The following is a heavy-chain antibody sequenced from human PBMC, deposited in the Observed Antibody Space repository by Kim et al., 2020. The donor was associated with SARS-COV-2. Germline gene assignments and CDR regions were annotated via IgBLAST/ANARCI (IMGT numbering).Heavy chain of an antibody. V-gene: IGHV4-31*03. CDR3: ARDEDYGGNSRGFDP. D-gene: IGHD4-17*01. CDR1: GGSISSGGYY. Sequence: SETLSLTCTVSGGSISSGGYYWSWIRQHPGKGLEWIGYIYYSGSTYYNPSLKSRVTISVDTSKNQFSLKLSSVTAADTAVYYCARDEDYGGNSRGFDPWGQGTLVTVSS. CDR2: IYYSGST. J-gene: IGHJ5*02.